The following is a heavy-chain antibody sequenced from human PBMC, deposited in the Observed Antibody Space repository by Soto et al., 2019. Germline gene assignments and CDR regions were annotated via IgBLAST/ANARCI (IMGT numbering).Heavy chain of an antibody. D-gene: IGHD2-2*01. CDR3: ARGPQIYCSSTSCYASEY. J-gene: IGHJ4*02. CDR1: GYTFTSYG. V-gene: IGHV1-18*01. CDR2: ISAYNGNT. Sequence: ASVKVSCKASGYTFTSYGISWVRQAAGQGLEWMGWISAYNGNTNYAQKLQGRVTMTIDTSTSTAYMELRSLRSDDTAVYYCARGPQIYCSSTSCYASEYLGQGTLVTVSS.